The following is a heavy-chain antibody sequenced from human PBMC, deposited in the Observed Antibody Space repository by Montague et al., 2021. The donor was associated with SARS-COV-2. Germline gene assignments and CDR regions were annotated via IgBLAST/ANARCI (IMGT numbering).Heavy chain of an antibody. V-gene: IGHV4-59*08. CDR1: GASINAYY. D-gene: IGHD1-1*01. CDR2: TYYSGSA. Sequence: SETLSLTCTVSGASINAYYWTWIRQPPGKGLEYIGFTYYSGSANYNPSLKSRVTISVDKSKNQFSLTLSSVTAADTAVYYCARQRNDDVLDYWGQGTLVTVSS. CDR3: ARQRNDDVLDY. J-gene: IGHJ4*02.